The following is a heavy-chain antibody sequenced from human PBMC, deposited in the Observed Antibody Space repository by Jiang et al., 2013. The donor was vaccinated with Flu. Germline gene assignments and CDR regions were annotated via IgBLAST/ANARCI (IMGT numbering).Heavy chain of an antibody. D-gene: IGHD5-12*01. CDR3: ASGYSGYDPRKPI. CDR2: ISSSGSTI. V-gene: IGHV3-11*04. J-gene: IGHJ3*02. Sequence: SDYYMSWIRQAPGKGLEWVSYISSSGSTIYYADSVKGRFTISRDNAKNSLYLQMNSLRAEDTAVYYCASGYSGYDPRKPIWGQGTMVTVSS. CDR1: SDYY.